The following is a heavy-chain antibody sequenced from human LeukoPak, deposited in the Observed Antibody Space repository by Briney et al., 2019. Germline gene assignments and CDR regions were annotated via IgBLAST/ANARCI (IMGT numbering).Heavy chain of an antibody. V-gene: IGHV3-7*01. CDR1: GFTFSSYA. CDR3: VRYCSGDTCYSKGLNWFDP. Sequence: PGGSLRLSCAASGFTFSSYAMSWVRQAPGKGLEWVANIKQDGSAKYYVDSVKGRFTISRDNVKNSLSLQMNSLRAEDTAVYYCVRYCSGDTCYSKGLNWFDPWGQGTLVTVSS. D-gene: IGHD2-15*01. CDR2: IKQDGSAK. J-gene: IGHJ5*02.